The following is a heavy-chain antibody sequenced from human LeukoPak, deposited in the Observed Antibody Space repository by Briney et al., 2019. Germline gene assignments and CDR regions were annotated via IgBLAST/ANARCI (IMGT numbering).Heavy chain of an antibody. CDR2: ISTNSAFI. D-gene: IGHD3-22*01. CDR1: GFTFINYS. CDR3: AGDHYYDSSGSKSAGY. V-gene: IGHV3-21*01. J-gene: IGHJ4*02. Sequence: GGSLRLSCTASGFTFINYSMNWVRQAPGKGLEWVSSISTNSAFIYYADSVKGRFTISRDNAKNSLYLQMNSLRAEDTAVYYCAGDHYYDSSGSKSAGYWGQGTLVTVSS.